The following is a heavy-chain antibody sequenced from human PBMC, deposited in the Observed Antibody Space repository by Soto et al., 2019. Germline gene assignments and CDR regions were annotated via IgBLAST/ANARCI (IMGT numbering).Heavy chain of an antibody. Sequence: GALRLSCAASGFTFSSYAMSWVRQAPGKGLEWVSAISGSGGSTYYADSVKGRFTISRDNSKNTLYLQMNSLRAEDTAVYYCAKDPGAPNWNDGYWGQGTLVTVSS. J-gene: IGHJ4*02. D-gene: IGHD1-1*01. CDR1: GFTFSSYA. CDR3: AKDPGAPNWNDGY. V-gene: IGHV3-23*01. CDR2: ISGSGGST.